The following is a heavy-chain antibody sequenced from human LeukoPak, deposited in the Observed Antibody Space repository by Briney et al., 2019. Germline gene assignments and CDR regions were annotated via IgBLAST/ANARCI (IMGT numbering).Heavy chain of an antibody. CDR1: GYTFTGYY. J-gene: IGHJ4*02. D-gene: IGHD7-27*01. Sequence: AASVRVSCKASGYTFTGYYMHWVRQAPGQGLEWMGWINPNSGGTNYAQKFQGWVTMTRDTSISTAYMELSRLRSDDTAVYYCARDGDQDENFDYWGQGTLVTVSS. V-gene: IGHV1-2*04. CDR2: INPNSGGT. CDR3: ARDGDQDENFDY.